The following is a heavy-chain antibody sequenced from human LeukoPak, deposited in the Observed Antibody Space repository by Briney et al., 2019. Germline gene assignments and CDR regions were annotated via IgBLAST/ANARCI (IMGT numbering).Heavy chain of an antibody. CDR2: IKEDGSEK. J-gene: IGHJ4*02. CDR3: ARNVGWFRFDY. Sequence: PGGSLRLSCAASGFTFSTYWMDWVRQAPGKGLEWVANIKEDGSEKYYEDSVKGRFTISRDNAKNSLYLQMNSLRAEDTGVYYCARNVGWFRFDYWGQGTLVTVSS. CDR1: GFTFSTYW. D-gene: IGHD2-15*01. V-gene: IGHV3-7*03.